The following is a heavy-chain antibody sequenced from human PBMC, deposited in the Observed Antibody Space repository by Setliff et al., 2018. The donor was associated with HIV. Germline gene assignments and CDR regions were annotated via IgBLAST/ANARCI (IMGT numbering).Heavy chain of an antibody. V-gene: IGHV4-31*03. CDR1: GGSISSGGYY. Sequence: PSETLSLTCTVSGGSISSGGYYWSWIRQHPGKGLEWNGYIYYSGGTYYNPSLKSRVTISVDTSKNQFSLKLSSVTAADTAVYYCARVPTNPDFYYYYMDVWGKGTTVTVSS. CDR3: ARVPTNPDFYYYYMDV. J-gene: IGHJ6*03. CDR2: IYYSGGT.